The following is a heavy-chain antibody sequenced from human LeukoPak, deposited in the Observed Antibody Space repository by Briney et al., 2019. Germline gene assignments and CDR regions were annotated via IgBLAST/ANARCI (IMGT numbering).Heavy chain of an antibody. CDR2: IYSGGST. Sequence: GGSLRLSCAASGFTVSSNYMSWVRQAPGKGLEWVSVIYSGGSTYYADSVKGRFTISRDNSKNTLYLQMNSLRAEDTAVYYCARGQRRYCGGDCSSHFDYWGQGTLVTVSS. D-gene: IGHD2-21*01. V-gene: IGHV3-53*01. CDR1: GFTVSSNY. CDR3: ARGQRRYCGGDCSSHFDY. J-gene: IGHJ4*02.